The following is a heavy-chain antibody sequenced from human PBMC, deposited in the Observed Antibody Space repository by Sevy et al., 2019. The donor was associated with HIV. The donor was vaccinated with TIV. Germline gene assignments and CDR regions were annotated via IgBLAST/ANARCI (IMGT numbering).Heavy chain of an antibody. J-gene: IGHJ3*01. Sequence: GGSLRLSCAASGFIFSSFGMHWVRQAPGKGLEWVTFIRYDGSTKYYVESVKGRFTISRDNSKNILYLQMNSLRPEDTAVYYSAKGLGMVQGALLSDDVWGQGTMVTVSS. CDR1: GFIFSSFG. CDR3: AKGLGMVQGALLSDDV. D-gene: IGHD3-10*01. CDR2: IRYDGSTK. V-gene: IGHV3-30*02.